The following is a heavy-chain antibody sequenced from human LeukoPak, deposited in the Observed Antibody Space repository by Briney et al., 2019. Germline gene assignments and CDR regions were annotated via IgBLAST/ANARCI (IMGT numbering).Heavy chain of an antibody. CDR2: IIPIFGTA. D-gene: IGHD6-13*01. CDR3: AKDRTAGQLIYGMDV. J-gene: IGHJ6*02. V-gene: IGHV1-69*05. CDR1: GGTFSSYA. Sequence: ASVKVSCKASGGTFSSYAISWVRQAPGQGLEWMGGIIPIFGTANYAQKFQGRVTITTDESTSTAYMELSSLRSEDTAVYYCAKDRTAGQLIYGMDVWGQGTTVTVSS.